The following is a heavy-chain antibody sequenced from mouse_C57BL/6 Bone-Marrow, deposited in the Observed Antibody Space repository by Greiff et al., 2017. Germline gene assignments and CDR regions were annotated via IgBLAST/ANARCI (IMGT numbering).Heavy chain of an antibody. D-gene: IGHD1-1*01. CDR1: GYTFTSYG. J-gene: IGHJ2*01. CDR2: IYPRSGNT. CDR3: ARVYYDGSSDYFDY. V-gene: IGHV1-81*01. Sequence: VQGVESGAELARPGASVKLSCKASGYTFTSYGISWVKQRTGQGLEWIGEIYPRSGNTYYNEKFKGKATLTADKSSSTAYMELRSLTSEDSAVYFCARVYYDGSSDYFDYWGQGTTLTVSS.